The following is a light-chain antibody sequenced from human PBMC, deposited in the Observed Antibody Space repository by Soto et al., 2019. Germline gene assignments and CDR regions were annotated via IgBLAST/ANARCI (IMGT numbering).Light chain of an antibody. J-gene: IGKJ1*01. CDR1: QSVSSN. CDR3: QQYNNWPWM. CDR2: GAS. V-gene: IGKV3-15*01. Sequence: EIVLTHSPATQSVSPGERATLSCRASQSVSSNLAWYQQKPGQAPRLLIYGASTRATGIPARFSGSGSGTEFTLTISSLQSEDFAVYYCQQYNNWPWMFGQGTKV.